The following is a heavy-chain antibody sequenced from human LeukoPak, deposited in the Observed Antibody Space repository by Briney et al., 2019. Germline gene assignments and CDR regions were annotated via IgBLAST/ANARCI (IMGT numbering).Heavy chain of an antibody. J-gene: IGHJ6*03. D-gene: IGHD1-7*01. V-gene: IGHV1-69*05. Sequence: ASVKVSCKASGGTFSSYAISWVRQAPGQGLEWMGRIIPIFGTANYAQKFQGRVTITTDESTSTAYMELSSLRSEDTAAYYCAKELGYWNSPYYYMDVWGKGTTVTVSS. CDR3: AKELGYWNSPYYYMDV. CDR2: IIPIFGTA. CDR1: GGTFSSYA.